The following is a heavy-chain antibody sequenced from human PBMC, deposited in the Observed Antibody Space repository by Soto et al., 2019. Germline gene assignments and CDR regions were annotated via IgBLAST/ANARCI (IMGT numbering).Heavy chain of an antibody. J-gene: IGHJ4*02. CDR2: ISYDGSNK. D-gene: IGHD3-10*01. CDR3: AKAGGSVRGAYYFDY. V-gene: IGHV3-30*18. CDR1: GFTFSSYG. Sequence: QVQLVESGGGVVQPGRSLRLSCAASGFTFSSYGMHWVRQAPGKGLEWVAVISYDGSNKYYADSVKGRFTISRDNSKNTLYLKMNSLRAEDTAVYYCAKAGGSVRGAYYFDYWGQGTLVTVSS.